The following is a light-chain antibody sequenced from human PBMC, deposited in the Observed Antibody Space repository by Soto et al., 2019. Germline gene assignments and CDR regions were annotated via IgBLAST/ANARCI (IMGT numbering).Light chain of an antibody. J-gene: IGKJ1*01. CDR2: GAS. CDR3: QQYGGSPRT. Sequence: IVLTQSPGTLSLSPGEGATLSCRASQSINSFLAWYQQRRGQAPRLLIHGASNRATGIPDRFSGSGSGTDFTLTISRLEPEDFAVYYCQQYGGSPRTFGQGTKVDIK. V-gene: IGKV3-20*01. CDR1: QSINSF.